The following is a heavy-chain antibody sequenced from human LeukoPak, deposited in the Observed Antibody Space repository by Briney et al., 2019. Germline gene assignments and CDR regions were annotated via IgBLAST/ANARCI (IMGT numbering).Heavy chain of an antibody. D-gene: IGHD6-19*01. CDR3: ATYSSGWYLVY. CDR1: GSTFSTYS. Sequence: PGGSLRLSCAASGSTFSTYSMNWVRQAPGKGLEWLSFISRSSSTILYADSVKGRFTISRDDAKGSLFLQMISLRDEDTAVYYCATYSSGWYLVYWGQGTLVTVSS. J-gene: IGHJ4*02. CDR2: ISRSSSTI. V-gene: IGHV3-48*02.